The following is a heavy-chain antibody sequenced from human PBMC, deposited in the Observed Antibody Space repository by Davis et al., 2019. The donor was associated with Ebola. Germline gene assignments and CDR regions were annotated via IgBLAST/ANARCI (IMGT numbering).Heavy chain of an antibody. J-gene: IGHJ6*02. CDR3: ALTPGGLDV. CDR1: GYTFTSYY. CDR2: INPSGGST. V-gene: IGHV1-46*01. Sequence: ASVKVSCKASGYTFTSYYMHWVRQAPGQGLEWMGIINPSGGSTSYAQKFQGRVTITADKSTSTAYMELSSLRSEDTAVYYCALTPGGLDVWGQGTTVTVSS.